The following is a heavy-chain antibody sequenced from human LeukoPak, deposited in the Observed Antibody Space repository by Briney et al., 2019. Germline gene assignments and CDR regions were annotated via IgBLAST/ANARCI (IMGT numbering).Heavy chain of an antibody. CDR1: GYTFTSYA. V-gene: IGHV7-4-1*02. CDR3: ARYYYDSSGYYYVPFDY. J-gene: IGHJ4*02. Sequence: ASVNVSCKASGYTFTSYAMNWVRQAPGQGLEWMGWINTNTGNPTYAQGFTGRFVFSLDTSVSTAYLQISSLKAEDTAVYYCARYYYDSSGYYYVPFDYWGQGTLVTVSS. CDR2: INTNTGNP. D-gene: IGHD3-22*01.